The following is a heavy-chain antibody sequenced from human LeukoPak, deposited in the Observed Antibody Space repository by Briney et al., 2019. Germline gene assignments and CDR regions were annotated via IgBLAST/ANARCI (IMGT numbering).Heavy chain of an antibody. V-gene: IGHV1-69*13. CDR3: AISYYYDSSGYYSHFDY. J-gene: IGHJ4*02. CDR1: GYTFTSYG. Sequence: GASVKVSCKASGYTFTSYGISWVRQAPGQGLEWMGGIIPIFGTANYAQKFQGRVTITADESTSTAYMELSSLRSEDTAVYYCAISYYYDSSGYYSHFDYWGQGTLVTVSS. D-gene: IGHD3-22*01. CDR2: IIPIFGTA.